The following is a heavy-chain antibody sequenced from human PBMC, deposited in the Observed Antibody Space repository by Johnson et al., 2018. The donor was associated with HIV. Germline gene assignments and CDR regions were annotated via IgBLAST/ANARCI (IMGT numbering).Heavy chain of an antibody. CDR3: ASTSSGWFYAFDI. V-gene: IGHV3-30*02. D-gene: IGHD6-19*01. CDR2: IRYDGSNK. CDR1: GFTFSSYG. Sequence: QVQLVESGGGVVQPGRSLRLSCVASGFTFSSYGMHWVRQAPGKGLEWVAFIRYDGSNKYYAASVKGRFTISRDNSKKTLYLQMNSLRAEDTAVYYCASTSSGWFYAFDIWGQGTMVTVSS. J-gene: IGHJ3*02.